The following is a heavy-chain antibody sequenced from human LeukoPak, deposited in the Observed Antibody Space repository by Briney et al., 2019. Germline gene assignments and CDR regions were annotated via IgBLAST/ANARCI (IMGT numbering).Heavy chain of an antibody. D-gene: IGHD5-12*01. J-gene: IGHJ4*02. Sequence: GRSLRLSCAASGFTFDDYGMHWVRQAPGKGLEWVRQAPGKGLEWVSAISGSGGSTYYADSVKGRFTISRDNSKNTLYLQMNSLRAEDTAVYYCAKDQSGGYDSVPYYWGQGTLVTVSS. CDR2: ISGSGGST. V-gene: IGHV3-23*01. CDR3: AKDQSGGYDSVPYY. CDR1: GFTFDDYG.